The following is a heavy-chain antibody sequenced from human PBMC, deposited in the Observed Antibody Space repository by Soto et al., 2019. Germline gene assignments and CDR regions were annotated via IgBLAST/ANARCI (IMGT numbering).Heavy chain of an antibody. V-gene: IGHV3-43D*03. CDR1: GFTFDDYA. Sequence: GGSLRLSCAASGFTFDDYAMHWVRQAPGKGLEWDSLISWDGGSPYYADSVKGRFTISRVNNKNSLYLQMHSLRAEDTALYYSAKDFAPMYRSYCYAFEIWGQGTMVTFSS. CDR3: AKDFAPMYRSYCYAFEI. J-gene: IGHJ3*02. CDR2: ISWDGGSP. D-gene: IGHD6-6*01.